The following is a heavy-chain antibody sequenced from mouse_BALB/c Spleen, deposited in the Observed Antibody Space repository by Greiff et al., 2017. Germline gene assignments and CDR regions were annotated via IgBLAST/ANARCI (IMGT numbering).Heavy chain of an antibody. V-gene: IGHV1-4*02. CDR3: ALRADYFDY. Sequence: QVQLKESAAELARPGASVKMSCKASGYTFTSYTMHWVKQRPGQGLEWIGYINPSSGYTEYNQKFKDKTTLTADKSSSTAYMQLSSLTSEDSAVYYCALRADYFDYWGQGTTLTVSS. CDR2: INPSSGYT. CDR1: GYTFTSYT. J-gene: IGHJ2*01.